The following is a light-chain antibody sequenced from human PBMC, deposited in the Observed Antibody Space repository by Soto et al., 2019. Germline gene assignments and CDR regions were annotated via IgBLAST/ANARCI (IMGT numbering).Light chain of an antibody. CDR3: QHYGETPIT. CDR1: QSVSRR. Sequence: EIVLTQSPGTLSLSPGGRATRSCRASQSVSRRLAWYQHRPGQSPRLLISGASMRASGVPVRFSGSGSGTDFTLTISRLEAEDFAVYYFQHYGETPITFGLGTRLEV. V-gene: IGKV3-20*01. J-gene: IGKJ5*01. CDR2: GAS.